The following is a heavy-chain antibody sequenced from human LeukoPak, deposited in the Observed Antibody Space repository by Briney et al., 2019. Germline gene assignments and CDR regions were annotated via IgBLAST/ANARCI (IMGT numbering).Heavy chain of an antibody. D-gene: IGHD3-22*01. CDR3: ARHQPYYDSSGYPYYYYYMDV. CDR2: IYYSGTT. CDR1: GGSISSSSYY. Sequence: SETLSLTCTVSGGSISSSSYYWGWIRQPPGKGLEWIGSIYYSGTTYYNPSLKSRVTISVDTSKNQFSLKLSSVAAADTAVYYCARHQPYYDSSGYPYYYYYMDVWGKGTTVTISS. V-gene: IGHV4-39*01. J-gene: IGHJ6*03.